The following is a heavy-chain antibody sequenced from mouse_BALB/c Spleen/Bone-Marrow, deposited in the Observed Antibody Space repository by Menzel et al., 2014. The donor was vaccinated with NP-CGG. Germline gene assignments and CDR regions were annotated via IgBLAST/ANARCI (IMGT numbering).Heavy chain of an antibody. CDR1: GVTFTGYY. D-gene: IGHD2-3*01. CDR3: ARDINDGYYWYFDV. J-gene: IGHJ1*01. CDR2: IRNKANGHTT. Sequence: EVNVVESGGGLVQPGGSLRLSCATSGVTFTGYYMSWVRQPPGKALEWLGFIRNKANGHTTEYSASVKGRFTISRDNSQSILYLQMNTLRAEDSATYYCARDINDGYYWYFDVWGAGTTVTVSS. V-gene: IGHV7-3*02.